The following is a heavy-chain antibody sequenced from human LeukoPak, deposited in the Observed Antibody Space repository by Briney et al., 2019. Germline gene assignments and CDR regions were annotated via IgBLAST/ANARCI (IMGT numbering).Heavy chain of an antibody. Sequence: PGGSLRLSCAASEFNVSSNYMSWVRQAPGKGLEWVSAVSSSGVGTYYADSVKGRFTISRDDSKNTLYLQMNTLRAEDTAVYYCAKPISGWYYFDYWGQGTLVTVSS. J-gene: IGHJ4*02. CDR2: VSSSGVGT. V-gene: IGHV3-23*01. CDR3: AKPISGWYYFDY. CDR1: EFNVSSNY. D-gene: IGHD6-19*01.